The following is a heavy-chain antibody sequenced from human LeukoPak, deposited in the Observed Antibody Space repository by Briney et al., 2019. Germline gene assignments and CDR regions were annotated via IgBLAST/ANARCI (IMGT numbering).Heavy chain of an antibody. J-gene: IGHJ4*02. CDR2: ISNDGNNK. CDR1: GFSFNSYP. Sequence: GGSPRLSCAASGFSFNSYPMHWVRQAPGKGLEWVAFISNDGNNKYYADSVKGRFTISRDNSNNTLSLQMNGLRVGDTAVYYCARPDDSESFYRANHYWGRGTLVTVS. V-gene: IGHV3-30*04. D-gene: IGHD3-10*01. CDR3: ARPDDSESFYRANHY.